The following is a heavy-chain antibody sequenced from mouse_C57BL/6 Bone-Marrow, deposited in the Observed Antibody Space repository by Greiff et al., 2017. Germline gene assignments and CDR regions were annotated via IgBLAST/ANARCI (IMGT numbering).Heavy chain of an antibody. CDR2: IWWDDDK. V-gene: IGHV8-8*01. J-gene: IGHJ4*01. CDR3: ARSLAMDY. CDR1: GFSLITFFIF. Sequence: QVTLKESGPGLFHTSQTLLLTCSFAGFSLITFFIFLCWIRQPSGKGLEWLSHIWWDDDKYYNPALKSRLTISKDTSKNQVFLKIANVDTADTATYYCARSLAMDYWGQGTSVTVSS.